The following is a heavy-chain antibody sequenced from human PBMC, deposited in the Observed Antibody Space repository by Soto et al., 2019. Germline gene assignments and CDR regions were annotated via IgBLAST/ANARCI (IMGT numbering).Heavy chain of an antibody. V-gene: IGHV1-69*02. CDR2: IIPILGIA. Sequence: QVQLVQSGAEVKKPGSSVKVSCKASGGTFSSYTISWVRQAPGQGLEWMGRIIPILGIANNAQKFQGRVTITADKSTSTAYMELSSLRSEDTAVYYCASGAGGDAFDIWGQGTMVTVSS. CDR3: ASGAGGDAFDI. D-gene: IGHD1-26*01. J-gene: IGHJ3*02. CDR1: GGTFSSYT.